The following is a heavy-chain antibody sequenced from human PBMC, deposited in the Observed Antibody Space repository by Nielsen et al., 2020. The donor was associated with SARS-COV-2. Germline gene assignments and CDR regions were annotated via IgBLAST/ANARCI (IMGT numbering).Heavy chain of an antibody. D-gene: IGHD3-3*01. J-gene: IGHJ4*02. CDR1: GYTFTSYA. CDR3: ARDRSGYYTDYFDY. V-gene: IGHV1-3*01. CDR2: INAGNGNT. Sequence: ASVQVSCKASGYTFTSYAMHWVRQAPGQRLEWMGWINAGNGNTKYSQKFQGRVTITRDTSASTAYMELSSLRSEDTAVYYCARDRSGYYTDYFDYWGQGTLVTVSS.